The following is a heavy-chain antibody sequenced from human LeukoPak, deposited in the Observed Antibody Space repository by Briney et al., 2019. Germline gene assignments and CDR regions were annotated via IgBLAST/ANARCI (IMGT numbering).Heavy chain of an antibody. Sequence: GGSLRLSCAASGFTFSSYSMSWVRQAPGKGLEWLSSISGSGSSTYYADSVKGRFTISRDNSKNTLYLQMNSLRAEDTAVYYCAKDTVAVAALFDPWGQGTLVTVSS. CDR2: ISGSGSST. D-gene: IGHD6-19*01. V-gene: IGHV3-23*01. CDR3: AKDTVAVAALFDP. CDR1: GFTFSSYS. J-gene: IGHJ5*02.